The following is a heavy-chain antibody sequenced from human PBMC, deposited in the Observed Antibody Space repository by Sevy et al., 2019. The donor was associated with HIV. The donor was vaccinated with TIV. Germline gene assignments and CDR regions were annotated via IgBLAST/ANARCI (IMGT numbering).Heavy chain of an antibody. CDR2: ISYSSNYI. Sequence: GGSLRLSFTASGFSFSTYMMNWVRQAPGKGLEWVASISYSSNYIYYADSLKGRFTISRDNAKNSLFLQMNSLRAEDTAVYYCARPYGSGSWEAFDVWGQGTMVTVSS. V-gene: IGHV3-21*01. CDR3: ARPYGSGSWEAFDV. J-gene: IGHJ3*01. CDR1: GFSFSTYM. D-gene: IGHD3-10*01.